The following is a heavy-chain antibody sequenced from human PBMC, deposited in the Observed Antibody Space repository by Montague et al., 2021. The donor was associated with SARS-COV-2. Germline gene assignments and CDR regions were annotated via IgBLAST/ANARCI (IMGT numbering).Heavy chain of an antibody. CDR3: ARLRDGVVPSPILGVGPYYSYYYMDV. CDR1: GTSFSGYY. V-gene: IGHV4-34*01. CDR2: INHGGST. J-gene: IGHJ6*03. Sequence: SETLSLICAVHGTSFSGYYWNWIRQPPGKGLEWIGEINHGGSTKYSPSLKSRLTISADTSKSQFSLKLTSVAAADTAVYYCARLRDGVVPSPILGVGPYYSYYYMDVWGRGTTVTVSS. D-gene: IGHD3-3*01.